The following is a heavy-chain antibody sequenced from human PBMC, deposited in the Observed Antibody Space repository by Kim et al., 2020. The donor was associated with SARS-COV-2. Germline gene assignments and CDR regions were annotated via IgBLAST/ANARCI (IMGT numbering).Heavy chain of an antibody. CDR2: T. J-gene: IGHJ4*02. Sequence: TYYPGNGKGRFTISRENAKNSLYLQMNSLRAGDTAVYYCARGPVGGSYDYWGQGTLVTVSS. V-gene: IGHV3-13*01. CDR3: ARGPVGGSYDY. D-gene: IGHD1-26*01.